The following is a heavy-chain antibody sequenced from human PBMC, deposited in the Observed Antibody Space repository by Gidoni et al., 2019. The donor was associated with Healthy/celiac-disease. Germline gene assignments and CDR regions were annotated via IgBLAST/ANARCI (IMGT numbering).Heavy chain of an antibody. D-gene: IGHD3-22*01. V-gene: IGHV3-15*01. J-gene: IGHJ4*02. Sequence: EVQLVESGGGLVKPGGSLRLSCAASGFTFSNAWMSWVRQAPGKGLEWVGRIKSKTDGGTTDYAAPVKGRFTISRDDSKNTLYLQMNSRKTEDTAVYYCTTGALAVIEDGYWGQGTLVTVSS. CDR3: TTGALAVIEDGY. CDR2: IKSKTDGGTT. CDR1: GFTFSNAW.